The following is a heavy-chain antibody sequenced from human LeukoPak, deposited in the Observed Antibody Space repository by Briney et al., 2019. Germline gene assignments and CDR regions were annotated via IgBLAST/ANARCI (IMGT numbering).Heavy chain of an antibody. D-gene: IGHD3-9*01. CDR2: INPNSGGT. CDR1: GYTFTGYY. J-gene: IGHJ6*02. CDR3: ATATLKYFDWLYSGYGMDV. Sequence: ASVKVSCKASGYTFTGYYMHWVRQAPGQGLEWMGWINPNSGGTNYAQKFQGRVTMTRDTSISTAYMELSRLRSDDTAVYYCATATLKYFDWLYSGYGMDVWGQGTTVTVSS. V-gene: IGHV1-2*02.